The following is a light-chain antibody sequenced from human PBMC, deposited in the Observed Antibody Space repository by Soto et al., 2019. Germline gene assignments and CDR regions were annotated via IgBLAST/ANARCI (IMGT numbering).Light chain of an antibody. V-gene: IGLV2-14*01. Sequence: QSVLTQPASVSGSPGQSITISCTGTSSDVGGYNYVSWFQQHPGKAPKLKIYEVSNRPSWVSNRFSGSKSGNTASLTISELQAEDEADYYCTSFTTISTWVFGGGTKLTVL. J-gene: IGLJ3*02. CDR2: EVS. CDR3: TSFTTISTWV. CDR1: SSDVGGYNY.